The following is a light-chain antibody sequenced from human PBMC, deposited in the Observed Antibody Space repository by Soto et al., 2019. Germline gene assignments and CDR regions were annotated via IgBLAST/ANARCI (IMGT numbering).Light chain of an antibody. CDR1: SSDIGIYNF. Sequence: QSALAQPASVSGSPGQSITISCTGTSSDIGIYNFVSWYQQHPGKAPKLIIYEVRYRPSGVSDRFSGSKSDNTAFLSIPGLQAEDEGDYYCSSYTSSSSYVFGTGTKVTVL. CDR2: EVR. J-gene: IGLJ1*01. V-gene: IGLV2-14*01. CDR3: SSYTSSSSYV.